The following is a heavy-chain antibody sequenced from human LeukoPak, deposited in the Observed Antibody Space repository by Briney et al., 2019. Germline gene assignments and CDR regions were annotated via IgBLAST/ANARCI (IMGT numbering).Heavy chain of an antibody. V-gene: IGHV3-23*01. J-gene: IGHJ4*02. Sequence: GSLRLSCAASGFTFSSYAMSWVRQAPGKGLEWVSAISGSGGSTYYADSVKGRFTISRDNSKNTLYLQMNSLRAEDTAVYYCARDSGYCSGGSCPSLNYWGQGTLVTVSS. CDR3: ARDSGYCSGGSCPSLNY. CDR1: GFTFSSYA. CDR2: ISGSGGST. D-gene: IGHD2-15*01.